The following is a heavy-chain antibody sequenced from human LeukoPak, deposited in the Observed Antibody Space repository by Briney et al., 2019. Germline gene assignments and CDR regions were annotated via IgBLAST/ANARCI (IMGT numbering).Heavy chain of an antibody. J-gene: IGHJ3*02. D-gene: IGHD3-3*01. CDR1: GFTFSSYS. V-gene: IGHV3-21*01. Sequence: GGSLRLSCAASGFTFSSYSMNWVRQAPGKGLEWVSSISSSSSYIYYADSVKGRFTISRDNAKNSLYLQMNSLRAEDTAVYYCARERSGSEIFARSFDIWGQGTMVTVSS. CDR3: ARERSGSEIFARSFDI. CDR2: ISSSSSYI.